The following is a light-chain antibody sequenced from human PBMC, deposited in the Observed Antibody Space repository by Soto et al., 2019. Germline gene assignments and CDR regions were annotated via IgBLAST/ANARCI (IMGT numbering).Light chain of an antibody. J-gene: IGKJ5*01. Sequence: EIVLTQSPGTLSLSPGERSTLSCRASQSVRSSYLAWYQQKPGRAPRLLIYGASSRATGIPDRFSGSGSVTDFTLTISRLEPDDFAVYYCKQYGSSITFGQVTRLEIK. CDR3: KQYGSSIT. CDR2: GAS. CDR1: QSVRSSY. V-gene: IGKV3-20*01.